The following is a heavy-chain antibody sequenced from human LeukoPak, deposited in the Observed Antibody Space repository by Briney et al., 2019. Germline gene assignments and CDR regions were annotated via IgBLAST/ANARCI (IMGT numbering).Heavy chain of an antibody. V-gene: IGHV1-46*01. CDR3: ARDPWFDP. CDR1: GYTFTSYY. Sequence: ASVKVSCKASGYTFTSYYMHWVRQAPGQGLEWMGIINPSGGSTSYAQRFQGRVTMTRDTSTSTAYMELRSLRSDDTAVYYCARDPWFDPWGQGTLVTVSS. J-gene: IGHJ5*02. CDR2: INPSGGST.